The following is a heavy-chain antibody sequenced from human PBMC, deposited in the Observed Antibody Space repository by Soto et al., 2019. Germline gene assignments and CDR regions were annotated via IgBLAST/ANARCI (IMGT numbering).Heavy chain of an antibody. J-gene: IGHJ5*02. CDR3: ARTSSGTREGFDP. CDR2: INPNNGNT. CDR1: GYTFTSYD. Sequence: QVQLVQSGAEVKKPGASVKVSCKASGYTFTSYDINWVRQATGQGLEWMGWINPNNGNTGYAQKFQGRVTLTRSTSISTAYMELSSLRSDGTAVYYCARTSSGTREGFDPWGQGTLVTVSS. V-gene: IGHV1-8*01. D-gene: IGHD1-1*01.